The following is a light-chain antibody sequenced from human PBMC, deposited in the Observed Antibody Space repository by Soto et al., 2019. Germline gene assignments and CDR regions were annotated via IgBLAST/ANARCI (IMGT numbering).Light chain of an antibody. CDR3: QHYNGHSTWS. V-gene: IGKV1-5*01. CDR1: QSVTKW. J-gene: IGKJ1*01. CDR2: DAS. Sequence: DIQMTQSPSTLSASVGDRVTITCRASQSVTKWVAWYQQRPGQAPKVLIWDASSLQRGVPSRFSGSGYGTEFTLTISSLQPDDFAAYCCQHYNGHSTWSFGQGTKVDIK.